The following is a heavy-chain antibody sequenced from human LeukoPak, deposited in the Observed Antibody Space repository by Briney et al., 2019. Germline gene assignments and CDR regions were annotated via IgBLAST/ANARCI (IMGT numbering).Heavy chain of an antibody. D-gene: IGHD3-10*01. CDR2: IFYSGST. J-gene: IGHJ6*04. V-gene: IGHV4-34*12. Sequence: SETLSLTCAVYGGSFSGYYWGWIRQPPGKGLEWIGNIFYSGSTYYSPSLRSRVTISLDTSRNQFSLKLNSVTAADTAVYYRAKSNGYGLVDIWGKGTTVTVSS. CDR1: GGSFSGYY. CDR3: AKSNGYGLVDI.